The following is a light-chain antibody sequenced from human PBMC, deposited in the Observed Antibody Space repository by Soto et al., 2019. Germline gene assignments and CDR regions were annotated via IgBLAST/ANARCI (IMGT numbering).Light chain of an antibody. CDR2: LCS. V-gene: IGKV2-28*01. Sequence: EIVMTQSPPSLTVTPGEPASISCRSSQRLLHSNGNNSLDWYLQKPGQSPQLLIYLCSNRASGVPDRVSGSAAGTDFTLKISRVEAEDVGVYYCMQALQTPYTFGEGTKLEIK. CDR1: QRLLHSNGNNS. J-gene: IGKJ2*01. CDR3: MQALQTPYT.